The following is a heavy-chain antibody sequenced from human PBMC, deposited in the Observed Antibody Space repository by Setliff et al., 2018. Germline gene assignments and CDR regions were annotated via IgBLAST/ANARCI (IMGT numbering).Heavy chain of an antibody. D-gene: IGHD2-15*01. CDR3: ARRLPYFGMDV. V-gene: IGHV3-11*04. CDR1: GFTFSDYY. CDR2: THTDGITI. Sequence: GGSLRLSFAASGFTFSDYYMSWIRQAPGKGLERVSKTHTDGITIYSDSVRGRFTIFRDSAKNSLHLQMTSLSAEDTAVYYCARRLPYFGMDVWGQGTTVTVSS. J-gene: IGHJ6*02.